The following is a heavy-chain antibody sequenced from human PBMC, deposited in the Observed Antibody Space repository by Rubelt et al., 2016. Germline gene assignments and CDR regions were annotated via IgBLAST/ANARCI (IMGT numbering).Heavy chain of an antibody. V-gene: IGHV1-8*02. CDR1: GYTFTSYY. J-gene: IGHJ5*02. CDR3: ARRFPRVGCSYQP. D-gene: IGHD5-18*01. Sequence: QVQLVQSGAEVKKPGASVKVSCKASGYTFTSYYMHWVRQAPGQGLEWMGWMNPNSGNTGYAQKFQGRVTMTRNTPISTAYMELSSLRSEETAVYYCARRFPRVGCSYQPWGQGTLVTVSS. CDR2: MNPNSGNT.